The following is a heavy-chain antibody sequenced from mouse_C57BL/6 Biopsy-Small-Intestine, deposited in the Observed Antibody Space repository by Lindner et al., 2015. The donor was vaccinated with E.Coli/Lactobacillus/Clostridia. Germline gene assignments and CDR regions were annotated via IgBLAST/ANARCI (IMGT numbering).Heavy chain of an antibody. CDR1: GHAFSTSW. J-gene: IGHJ1*03. D-gene: IGHD2-5*01. CDR2: IYPGDGDT. Sequence: VQLQESGAELVKPGASLKISCKSSGHAFSTSWMNWVKQRPGQGLEWIGRIYPGDGDTYYNGKFRGKATLTADTSSSTAYMQLSSLTSEDSAAYLCVEGYYSNWYFDVWGTGTTVTVSS. CDR3: VEGYYSNWYFDV. V-gene: IGHV1-82*01.